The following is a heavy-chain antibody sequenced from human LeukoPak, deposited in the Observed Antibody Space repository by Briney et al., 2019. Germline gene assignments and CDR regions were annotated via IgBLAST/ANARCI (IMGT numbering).Heavy chain of an antibody. V-gene: IGHV3-53*01. CDR2: IYSGGTT. CDR3: ARDPPGIAASVSGG. Sequence: VGSLRLSCTASGFTVSNNYMNWVRQAPGKGLEWVALIYSGGTTNYADSVKGRFTISRDNSKNTLYLQMTNVRVEDTAVYYCARDPPGIAASVSGGWGQGTLVTVSS. J-gene: IGHJ4*02. CDR1: GFTVSNNY. D-gene: IGHD6-13*01.